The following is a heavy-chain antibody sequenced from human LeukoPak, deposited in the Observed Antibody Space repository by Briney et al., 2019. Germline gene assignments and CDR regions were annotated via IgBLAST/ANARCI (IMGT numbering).Heavy chain of an antibody. CDR2: IIPIFGTA. CDR3: ARNGNLWFGDSLPFDI. J-gene: IGHJ3*02. D-gene: IGHD3-10*01. CDR1: GGTFSSYA. V-gene: IGHV1-69*01. Sequence: GSSVKVSCKASGGTFSSYAISWVRQAPGQGLEWMGGIIPIFGTANYAQKFQGRVTITADESTSTAYMELSSLRSEDTAVYYCARNGNLWFGDSLPFDIWGQGTMATVSS.